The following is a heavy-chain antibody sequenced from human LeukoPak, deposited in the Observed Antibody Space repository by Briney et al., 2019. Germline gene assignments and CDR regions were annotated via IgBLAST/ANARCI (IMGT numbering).Heavy chain of an antibody. CDR2: IYYSGST. CDR3: ARHVRKRGIAAAGSPGWFDP. J-gene: IGHJ5*02. D-gene: IGHD6-13*01. Sequence: SETLSLTCTVSGGSISSSSYSWGWIRQPPGKGLEWIGSIYYSGSTYFNPSLKSRVTISVDTSKNQFSLKLNSVTAADTAVYYCARHVRKRGIAAAGSPGWFDPWGQGTLVTVSS. CDR1: GGSISSSSYS. V-gene: IGHV4-39*01.